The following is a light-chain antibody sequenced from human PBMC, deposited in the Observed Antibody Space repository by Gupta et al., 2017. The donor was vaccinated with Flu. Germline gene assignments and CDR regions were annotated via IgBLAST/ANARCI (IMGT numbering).Light chain of an antibody. CDR2: RNN. CDR3: SAWDDSLSGWV. J-gene: IGLJ3*02. CDR1: SSNIGSNY. V-gene: IGLV1-47*01. Sequence: HSLLTHLPSACGTPGHRVTISRSGSSSNIGSNYVYCYQQHPGTAPKLLLYRNNQRRSGVPDRFSCSKSGTSTSLAISGLRSADEADYYYSAWDDSLSGWVFGGGTKLTVL.